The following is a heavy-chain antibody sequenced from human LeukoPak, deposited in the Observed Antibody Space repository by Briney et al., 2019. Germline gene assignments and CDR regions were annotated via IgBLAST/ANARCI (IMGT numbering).Heavy chain of an antibody. CDR2: TYSSGST. D-gene: IGHD4-23*01. Sequence: SETLSLTCTVSGGSINSYYWSWIRQPAGKGLAWIGRTYSSGSTNYNPSLKSRVSMSVDTSKNQFSLKLTSVTAADTAVYYCARGGKATVVTMWGQGILVTVSS. J-gene: IGHJ4*02. CDR3: ARGGKATVVTM. CDR1: GGSINSYY. V-gene: IGHV4-4*07.